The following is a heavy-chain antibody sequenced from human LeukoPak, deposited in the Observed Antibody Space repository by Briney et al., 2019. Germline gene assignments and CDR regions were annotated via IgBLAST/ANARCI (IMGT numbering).Heavy chain of an antibody. D-gene: IGHD4-17*01. CDR3: YGDIGRDY. Sequence: PSETLSLTCTVSGGSISSGSYYWGWIRQPPGKGLEWIGSIYYSGSTYYNPSLKSRVTISVDTSKNQFSLKLSSVTAADTAVYYCYGDIGRDYWGQGTLVTVSS. CDR1: GGSISSGSYY. J-gene: IGHJ4*02. CDR2: IYYSGST. V-gene: IGHV4-39*01.